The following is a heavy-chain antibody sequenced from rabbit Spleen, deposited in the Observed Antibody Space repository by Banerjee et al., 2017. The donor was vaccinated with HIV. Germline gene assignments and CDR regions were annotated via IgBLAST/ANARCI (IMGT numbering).Heavy chain of an antibody. CDR2: IAVGSSGTT. D-gene: IGHD7-1*01. Sequence: QQQLEESGGGLVKPGGTLTLTCKASGIDFSSYYYMCWVRQPPGKGLEWIACIAVGSSGTTYYATWAKGRFTISKTSSTTVTLQMTSLTAADTATYFCARDTGPSFSSYGMDLWGPGTLVTVS. CDR3: ARDTGPSFSSYGMDL. V-gene: IGHV1S45*01. J-gene: IGHJ6*01. CDR1: GIDFSSYYY.